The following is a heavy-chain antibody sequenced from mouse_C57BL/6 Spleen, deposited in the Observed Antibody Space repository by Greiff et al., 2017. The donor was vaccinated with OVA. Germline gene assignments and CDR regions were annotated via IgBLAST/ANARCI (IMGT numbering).Heavy chain of an antibody. J-gene: IGHJ4*01. CDR1: GFTFSSYA. D-gene: IGHD1-1*01. CDR3: TRGGLYCSSYVEAMDY. CDR2: ISSGGGGI. Sequence: EVKLMESGEGLVKPGGSLKLSCAASGFTFSSYAMSWVRQTPEKRLEWVAYISSGGGGIYYADTVKGRVPMSGDKAWNTRYLQMRSLKSEDTAMYYCTRGGLYCSSYVEAMDYWGQGTSVTVSS. V-gene: IGHV5-9-1*02.